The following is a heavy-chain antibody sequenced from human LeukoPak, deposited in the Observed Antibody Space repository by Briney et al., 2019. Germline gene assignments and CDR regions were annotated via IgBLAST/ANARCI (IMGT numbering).Heavy chain of an antibody. J-gene: IGHJ4*02. D-gene: IGHD3-10*01. CDR1: GFTFSSYA. CDR2: ISSSGSTI. Sequence: GGSLRLSCAASGFTFSSYAMSWIRQAPGKGLEWVSYISSSGSTIYYADSVKGRFTISRDNAKNSLYLQMNSLRAEDTAVYYCAREPPPHGVDYWGQGTLVTVSS. CDR3: AREPPPHGVDY. V-gene: IGHV3-11*01.